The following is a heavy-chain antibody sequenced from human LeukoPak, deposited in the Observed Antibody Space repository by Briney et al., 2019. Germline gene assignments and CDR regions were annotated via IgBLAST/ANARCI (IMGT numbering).Heavy chain of an antibody. V-gene: IGHV3-33*01. CDR1: GFTFSSYG. CDR3: ARGGPYGSGSYYLPKNPNWFDP. J-gene: IGHJ5*02. Sequence: GGSLRLSCAASGFTFSSYGMHWVRQAPGKGLEWVAVIWYDGSNKHYADSVKGRFTISRDNSKNTLYLQMNSLRAEDTAVYYCARGGPYGSGSYYLPKNPNWFDPWGQGTLVTVSS. CDR2: IWYDGSNK. D-gene: IGHD3-10*01.